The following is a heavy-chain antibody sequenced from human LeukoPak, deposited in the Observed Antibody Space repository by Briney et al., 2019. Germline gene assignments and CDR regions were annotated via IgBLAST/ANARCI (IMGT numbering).Heavy chain of an antibody. CDR1: GYTLSSYG. CDR2: ISAYNGNA. CDR3: ARVGAYCTSTSCLDY. Sequence: ASVKVSCKASGYTLSSYGISWVRQAPGQGLEWMGWISAYNGNADYAQKLQGRVIMTTDTSTSTAYMELTSLRSDDTAVYYCARVGAYCTSTSCLDYWGQGTLVTVSS. V-gene: IGHV1-18*01. J-gene: IGHJ4*02. D-gene: IGHD2-2*01.